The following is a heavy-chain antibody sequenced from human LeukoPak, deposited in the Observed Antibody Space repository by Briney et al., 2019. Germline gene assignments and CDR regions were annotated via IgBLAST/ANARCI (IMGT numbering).Heavy chain of an antibody. CDR1: GGSISGSSNY. CDR2: IHYSGNT. CDR3: ARGPDLTALN. D-gene: IGHD3-9*01. Sequence: SETLSLTCTVSGGSISGSSNYWGWIRQPPGKGLEWIGSIHYSGNTYYNPSLKSRVTISVDTSKNQFSLKLSSVTAADTAVYYCARGPDLTALNWGQGTLVTVSS. J-gene: IGHJ4*02. V-gene: IGHV4-39*07.